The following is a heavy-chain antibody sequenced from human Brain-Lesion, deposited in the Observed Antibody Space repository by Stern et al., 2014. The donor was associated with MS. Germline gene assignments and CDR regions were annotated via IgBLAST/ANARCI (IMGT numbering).Heavy chain of an antibody. CDR3: AGEEDIRYCSGGSCTGNWFDP. V-gene: IGHV4-39*01. CDR2: LYYSGNT. J-gene: IGHJ5*02. Sequence: QVQLQESGPGLVKPSETLSLTCTVAGGSVSSTSYAWAWIRQPPGKGLEWIGTLYYSGNTYYRPSLKSRPTISLDTSKNQFSLQLRSVTAADTAVYYCAGEEDIRYCSGGSCTGNWFDPWGQGTLVTVSS. D-gene: IGHD2-15*01. CDR1: GGSVSSTSYA.